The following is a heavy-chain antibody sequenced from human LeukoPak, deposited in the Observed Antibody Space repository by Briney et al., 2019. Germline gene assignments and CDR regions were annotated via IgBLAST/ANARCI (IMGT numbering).Heavy chain of an antibody. V-gene: IGHV4-30-2*01. CDR2: IYHSGST. CDR1: GGSISSGGYS. J-gene: IGHJ4*02. D-gene: IGHD2-2*01. Sequence: NTSQTLSLTCAVSGGSISSGGYSWSWIRQPPGKGLEWIGYIYHSGSTYYNPSLKSRVTISVDRSKNQFSLKLSSVTAADTAVYYCAREGGYCSSTSCSFDYWGQGTLVTVSS. CDR3: AREGGYCSSTSCSFDY.